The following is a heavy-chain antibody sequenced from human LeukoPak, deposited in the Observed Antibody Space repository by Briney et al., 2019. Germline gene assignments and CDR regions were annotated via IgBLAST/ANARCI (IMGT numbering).Heavy chain of an antibody. J-gene: IGHJ4*02. CDR3: AREGGYYDSSGYYSGFGFDY. CDR2: ISSSSSTI. D-gene: IGHD3-22*01. CDR1: GFTFSSYS. Sequence: GGSLRLSCAASGFTFSSYSMNWVRQAPGKGLEWVSYISSSSSTIYYADSVKGRFTISRDNAKNSLYLQMNSLRDEDTAAYYCAREGGYYDSSGYYSGFGFDYWGQGTLVTVSS. V-gene: IGHV3-48*02.